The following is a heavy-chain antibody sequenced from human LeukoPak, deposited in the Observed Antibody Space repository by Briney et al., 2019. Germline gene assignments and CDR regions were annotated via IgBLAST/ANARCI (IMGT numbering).Heavy chain of an antibody. Sequence: PSETLSLTCTVSGGSISSGSYYWNWIRQPAGKGLEWIGRIYTSGSTNYNPSLKSRVTISVDTSKNQFSLKLSSVTAADTAVYYCARAPYWGSSHFDYWGQGTLVTVSS. J-gene: IGHJ4*02. CDR3: ARAPYWGSSHFDY. CDR2: IYTSGST. D-gene: IGHD3-16*01. V-gene: IGHV4-61*02. CDR1: GGSISSGSYY.